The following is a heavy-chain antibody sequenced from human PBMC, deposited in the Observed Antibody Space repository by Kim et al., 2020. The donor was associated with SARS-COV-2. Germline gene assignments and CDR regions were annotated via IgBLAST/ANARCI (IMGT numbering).Heavy chain of an antibody. J-gene: IGHJ6*02. V-gene: IGHV4-59*13. D-gene: IGHD6-13*01. CDR1: GGSISSYY. CDR2: IYYSGST. CDR3: ARGEAAASPHYYYYYGMDV. Sequence: SETLSLTCTVSGGSISSYYWSWIRQPPGKGLEWIGYIYYSGSTNYNPSLKSRVTISVDTSKNQFSLKLSSVTAADTAVYYCARGEAAASPHYYYYYGMDVWGQGTTVTVSS.